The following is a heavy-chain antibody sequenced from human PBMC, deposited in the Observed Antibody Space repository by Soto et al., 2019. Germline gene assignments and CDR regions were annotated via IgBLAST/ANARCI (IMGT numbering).Heavy chain of an antibody. Sequence: EVQLLESGGGLVQPGGSLRLSCAASGFTFSSYAMSWVRQAPGKGLEWVSAISGSGGSTYYEDSVNGRFTIYRDNSKKTLFLQTKSLSAEDTDVYYCAKYKGVAVAGTAPYGIDVWGQGTTVTVSS. CDR3: AKYKGVAVAGTAPYGIDV. J-gene: IGHJ6*02. CDR2: ISGSGGST. CDR1: GFTFSSYA. D-gene: IGHD6-19*01. V-gene: IGHV3-23*01.